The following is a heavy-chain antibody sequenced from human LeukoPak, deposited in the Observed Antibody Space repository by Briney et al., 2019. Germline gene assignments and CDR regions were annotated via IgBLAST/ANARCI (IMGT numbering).Heavy chain of an antibody. CDR2: IKQDGSEK. J-gene: IGHJ4*02. D-gene: IGHD6-13*01. CDR1: GFTFSSYW. V-gene: IGHV3-7*01. CDR3: ARDAAAAGSEAFDY. Sequence: GGSLRLSCAASGFTFSSYWMSWVRQAPGKGLEWVATIKQDGSEKYYVDSVKGRFTISRDNAKNSLYLQMNSLRAEDTAVYYCARDAAAAGSEAFDYWGQGTLVTVSS.